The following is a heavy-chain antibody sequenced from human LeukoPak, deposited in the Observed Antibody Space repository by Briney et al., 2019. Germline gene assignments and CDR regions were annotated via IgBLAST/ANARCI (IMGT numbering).Heavy chain of an antibody. CDR2: MNPNSGNT. J-gene: IGHJ4*02. CDR1: GYTFTSYD. V-gene: IGHV1-8*01. CDR3: ARGGPRGDSCDY. Sequence: GASVKVSCKASGYTFTSYDVNWGRQATGQGLEWMGWMNPNSGNTGYAQKFQGRVTMTRNTSISTAYMELSSLRSEDTAVYYCARGGPRGDSCDYWGQGTLVTVSS. D-gene: IGHD2-15*01.